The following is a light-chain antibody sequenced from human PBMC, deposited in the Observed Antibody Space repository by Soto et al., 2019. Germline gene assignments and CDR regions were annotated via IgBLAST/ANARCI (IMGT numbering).Light chain of an antibody. CDR2: EVN. CDR1: SSDVGGYDY. CDR3: SSYSISTAYL. Sequence: QSVLTQPASVSGSPGQSITISCTGTSSDVGGYDYVSWYQLHPGKAPKLMVFEVNNRPSGVSYRFSGSKSGNTASVTISGLQAEDEADYFCSSYSISTAYLFGTGTKVTVL. J-gene: IGLJ1*01. V-gene: IGLV2-14*01.